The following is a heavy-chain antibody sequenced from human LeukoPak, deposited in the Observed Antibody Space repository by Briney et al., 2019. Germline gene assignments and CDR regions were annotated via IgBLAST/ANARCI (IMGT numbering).Heavy chain of an antibody. CDR1: GYTFTGYY. J-gene: IGHJ6*02. CDR2: INPNSGGT. Sequence: ASVKVSCKASGYTFTGYYMHWVRQAPGQGLERMGWINPNSGGTNYAQKFQGRVTMTRDTSISTAYMELSRLRSDDTAVYYCARVVPAARKNYYYGMDVWGQGTTVTVSS. D-gene: IGHD2-2*01. CDR3: ARVVPAARKNYYYGMDV. V-gene: IGHV1-2*02.